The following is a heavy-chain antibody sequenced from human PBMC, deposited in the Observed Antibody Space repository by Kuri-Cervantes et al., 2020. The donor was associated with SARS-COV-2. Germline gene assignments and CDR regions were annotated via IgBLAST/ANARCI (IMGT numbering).Heavy chain of an antibody. CDR2: IYSGGGGGGT. CDR1: GITFTTYS. Sequence: GESLKISCAASGITFTTYSMTWVRQAPGKGLEWVSVIYSGGGGGGTHYAESAQGRFRISRDDSKNTMYLQMDSVRPEDTAVYYCARFAFLGEEMDSWGQGTLVTVSS. J-gene: IGHJ5*01. V-gene: IGHV3-53*01. D-gene: IGHD3-16*01. CDR3: ARFAFLGEEMDS.